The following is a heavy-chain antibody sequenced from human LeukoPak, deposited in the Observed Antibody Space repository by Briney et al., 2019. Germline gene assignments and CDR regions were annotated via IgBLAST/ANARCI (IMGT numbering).Heavy chain of an antibody. CDR1: GGSVSSYY. Sequence: SETLSLTCTASGGSVSSYYWSWIRQPAGKGLEWIGRIYTGGSTNYNPSLKSRVTMSVDKPKNQFSLNLSSVTAADTAVYYCARVRCSSTSCYWYYGLDVWGQGTTVTVSS. V-gene: IGHV4-4*07. CDR3: ARVRCSSTSCYWYYGLDV. D-gene: IGHD2-2*01. CDR2: IYTGGST. J-gene: IGHJ6*02.